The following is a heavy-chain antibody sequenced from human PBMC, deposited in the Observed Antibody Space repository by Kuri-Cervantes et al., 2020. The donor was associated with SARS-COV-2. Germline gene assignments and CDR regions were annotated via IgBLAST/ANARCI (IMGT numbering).Heavy chain of an antibody. CDR2: ISSSSSTI. V-gene: IGHV3-48*02. CDR1: GFNFSTTD. CDR3: ARGSEAGYYYFDY. J-gene: IGHJ4*02. Sequence: LSLTCVASGFNFSTTDMNWVRQAPGKGLEWVSYISSSSSTIYYADSVKGRFTISRDNAKNSLYLQMNSLRDEDTAVYYCARGSEAGYYYFDYWGQGTLVTVSS. D-gene: IGHD3-9*01.